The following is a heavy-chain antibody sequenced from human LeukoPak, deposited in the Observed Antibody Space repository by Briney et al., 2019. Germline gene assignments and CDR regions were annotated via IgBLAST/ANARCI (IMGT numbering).Heavy chain of an antibody. Sequence: PSETLSLTCTVSGGSISSSSYYWGWLRQPPGKGLEWIGSIYYSGSTYYNPSLKSRVTISVDTSKNQFSLKLSSVTAADTAVYYCAREHYYDSTAYLDWGQGTLVSVSS. J-gene: IGHJ4*02. V-gene: IGHV4-39*02. CDR3: AREHYYDSTAYLD. CDR1: GGSISSSSYY. CDR2: IYYSGST. D-gene: IGHD3-22*01.